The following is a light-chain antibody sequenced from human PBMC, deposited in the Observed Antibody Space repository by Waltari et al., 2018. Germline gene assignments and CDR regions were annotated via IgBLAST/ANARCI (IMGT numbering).Light chain of an antibody. CDR2: QNT. CDR3: QAWDSTYARV. J-gene: IGLJ2*01. CDR1: KLGAKY. Sequence: SYELTQPTSVSVAPGQTASITCSGAKLGAKYACWYQQKPGQSPVLVIHQNTNRPSGIPERFSGSNSGNTATLTISGTQTIDEADYHCQAWDSTYARVFGGGTKLTVL. V-gene: IGLV3-1*01.